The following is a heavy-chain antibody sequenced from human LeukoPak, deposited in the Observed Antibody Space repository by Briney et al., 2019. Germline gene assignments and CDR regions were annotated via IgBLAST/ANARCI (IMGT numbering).Heavy chain of an antibody. J-gene: IGHJ5*02. CDR2: ISSSSYI. CDR3: ARENRNYYDSSGYYPENWFDP. V-gene: IGHV3-21*01. CDR1: GFTFSSYS. D-gene: IGHD3-22*01. Sequence: GGSLRLSCAASGFTFSSYSMNWVRQAPGKGLEWVSSISSSSYIYYADSVKGRFTISRDNAKNSLYLQMNSLRAEDTAVYYCARENRNYYDSSGYYPENWFDPWGQGTLVTVSS.